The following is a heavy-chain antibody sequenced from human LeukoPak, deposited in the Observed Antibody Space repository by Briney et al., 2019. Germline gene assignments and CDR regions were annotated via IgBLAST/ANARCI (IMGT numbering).Heavy chain of an antibody. CDR3: AKGRRYDSSGYYYFDY. J-gene: IGHJ4*02. CDR2: ISYDGSNK. CDR1: GFTFNSYA. V-gene: IGHV3-30*04. D-gene: IGHD3-22*01. Sequence: GGSLRLSCAASGFTFNSYAFHWVRQAPGKGLEWVAFISYDGSNKYYADSVKGRFTISRDNSKNTLYLQMNSLRAEDTAVYYCAKGRRYDSSGYYYFDYWGQGTLVTVSS.